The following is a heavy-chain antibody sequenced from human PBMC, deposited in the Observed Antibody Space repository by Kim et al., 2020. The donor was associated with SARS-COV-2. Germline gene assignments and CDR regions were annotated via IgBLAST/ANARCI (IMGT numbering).Heavy chain of an antibody. D-gene: IGHD6-13*01. CDR3: ARDLAAAPYNWFDP. Sequence: SQKYQGRVTITRDTSASTAYMELSSLRSEDTAVYYCARDLAAAPYNWFDPWGQGTLVTVSS. V-gene: IGHV1-3*01. J-gene: IGHJ5*02.